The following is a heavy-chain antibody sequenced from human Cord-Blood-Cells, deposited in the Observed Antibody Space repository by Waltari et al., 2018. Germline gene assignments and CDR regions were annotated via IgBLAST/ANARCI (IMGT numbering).Heavy chain of an antibody. CDR1: GFTFSSYW. D-gene: IGHD2-15*01. CDR2: IKQDGSEK. J-gene: IGHJ3*02. Sequence: EVQLVESGGGLVQPGGSLRLSCAASGFTFSSYWMSWVHQAPGKGLEWVANIKQDGSEKYYVDSVKGRFTISRDNAKNSLYLQMNSLRAEDTAVYYCARDRAGGPTDAFDIWGQGTMVTVSS. V-gene: IGHV3-7*01. CDR3: ARDRAGGPTDAFDI.